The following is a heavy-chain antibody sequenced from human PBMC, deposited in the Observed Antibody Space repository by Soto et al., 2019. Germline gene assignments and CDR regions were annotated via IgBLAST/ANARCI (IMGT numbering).Heavy chain of an antibody. V-gene: IGHV3-11*06. CDR3: ARGNRSYYS. CDR1: GFIFSDYY. D-gene: IGHD1-26*01. J-gene: IGHJ4*02. Sequence: VQLVESGGGLVQPARSLRLSCAASGFIFSDYYMSWIRQAPGKGLEWVSYISSSSSYTNYADSVKGRFTISRDNAKNSLYLQMNSLRAEDTAVYYCARGNRSYYSWGQGTLVTVSS. CDR2: ISSSSSYT.